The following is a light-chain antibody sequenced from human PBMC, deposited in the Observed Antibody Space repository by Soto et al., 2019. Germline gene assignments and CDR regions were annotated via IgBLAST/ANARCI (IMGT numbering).Light chain of an antibody. CDR3: QHRSSWPLT. J-gene: IGKJ4*01. Sequence: EIVLTQSPATLSLSPGERATLSCRASQSISSNLAWYQQKPGQAPRLLIYDASDRATGIPARFSGSESGTDFTLTISSLEPEDFAVYYCQHRSSWPLTFGGGTKVEIK. CDR1: QSISSN. CDR2: DAS. V-gene: IGKV3-11*01.